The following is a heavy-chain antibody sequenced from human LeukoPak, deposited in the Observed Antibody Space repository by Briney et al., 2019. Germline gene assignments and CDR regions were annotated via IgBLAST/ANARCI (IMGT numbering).Heavy chain of an antibody. CDR2: INHSGST. V-gene: IGHV4-34*01. Sequence: SETLSLTCAVYGGSFSGYYWSWIRQPPGKGLEWIGEINHSGSTNYNPSLKSRVTISVDTSKNQFSLKLSSVTAADTAVYYCARDLAAALAAFDIWGQGTMVTVSS. CDR1: GGSFSGYY. D-gene: IGHD6-13*01. CDR3: ARDLAAALAAFDI. J-gene: IGHJ3*02.